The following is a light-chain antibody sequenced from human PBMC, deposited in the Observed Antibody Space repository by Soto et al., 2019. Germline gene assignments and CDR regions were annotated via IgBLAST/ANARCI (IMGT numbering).Light chain of an antibody. V-gene: IGKV1-6*01. CDR3: LQDYNYPRT. CDR2: AAS. Sequence: AIPLTQSQSSLSASLGERVTIXWRASQGIRNDLGWYQQKPGKAPKLLIYAASSLQSGVPSRFSGSGSGTDFTLTISSLQTEDFATYYCLQDYNYPRTFGQGTKVDIK. J-gene: IGKJ1*01. CDR1: QGIRND.